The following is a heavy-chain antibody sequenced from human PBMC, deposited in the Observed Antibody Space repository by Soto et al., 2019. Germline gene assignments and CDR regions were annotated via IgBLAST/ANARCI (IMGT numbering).Heavy chain of an antibody. CDR2: ISGSGFKK. J-gene: IGHJ5*02. CDR1: GFTFENFG. V-gene: IGHV3-23*01. Sequence: GGSLRLACAASGFTFENFGMSWVRQAPGKGLEWISSISGSGFKKYYADSVKGRFTISRDNSKSTVYLELNNLSAEDTAVYHCAKNQGVELVPLATVNWFDPWGQGSVVTVSS. CDR3: AKNQGVELVPLATVNWFDP. D-gene: IGHD1-26*01.